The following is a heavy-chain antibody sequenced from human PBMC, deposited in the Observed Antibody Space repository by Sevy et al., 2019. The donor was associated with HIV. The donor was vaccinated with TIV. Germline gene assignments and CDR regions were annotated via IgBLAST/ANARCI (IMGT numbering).Heavy chain of an antibody. CDR3: ARDPDDSLDAFDI. CDR2: IYSGGNT. D-gene: IGHD3-9*01. CDR1: GSTVNPYA. Sequence: GGSLRLSCIASGSTVNPYAMSWVRQAPGKGLEWVAVIYSGGNTYYADSVKGRFTISRDDSKNTLYLQLNSLRAEDTAVYYCARDPDDSLDAFDIWGQGTMVTVSS. V-gene: IGHV3-53*01. J-gene: IGHJ3*02.